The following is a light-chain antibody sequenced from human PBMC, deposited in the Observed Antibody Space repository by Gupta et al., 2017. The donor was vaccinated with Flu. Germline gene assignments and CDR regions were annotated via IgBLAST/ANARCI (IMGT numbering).Light chain of an antibody. J-gene: IGKJ1*01. Sequence: ANLSLSTGETATLSCRARQSISITYLAWYKQKPGQAPRLVVYGASRRATGIPDRFSGSGSGTEFTLTISRLEPEDFAVYCCQQYGSSPRTFGQGTKVEIK. CDR2: GAS. CDR1: QSISITY. V-gene: IGKV3-20*01. CDR3: QQYGSSPRT.